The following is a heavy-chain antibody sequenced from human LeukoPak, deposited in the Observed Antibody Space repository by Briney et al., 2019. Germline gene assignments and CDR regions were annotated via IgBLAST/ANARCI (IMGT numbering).Heavy chain of an antibody. CDR3: AWYGQSYFDY. CDR1: GGSISSGSYY. V-gene: IGHV4-61*02. CDR2: TYISGSA. J-gene: IGHJ4*02. D-gene: IGHD1-14*01. Sequence: PSETLSLTCIVSGGSISSGSYYWSWIRQPAGKGLEWIGRTYISGSAHYNPSLRSRVTISVDTSKNQFSLRLSSVTAADTAVYYCAWYGQSYFDYWGQGTLVTVSS.